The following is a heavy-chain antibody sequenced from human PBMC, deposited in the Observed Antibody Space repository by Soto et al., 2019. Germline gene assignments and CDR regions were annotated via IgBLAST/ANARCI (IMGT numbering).Heavy chain of an antibody. CDR2: INAGNGHT. Sequence: GASVKVSCKASGHTFTTYSLHWVRQAPGQSLEWTGRINAGNGHTENSQKFQDRVSITRDTSANTVYMELTSLRSEDTAVYFCARKYGGSVYWGQGTQVTVSS. D-gene: IGHD5-12*01. J-gene: IGHJ4*02. CDR1: GHTFTTYS. V-gene: IGHV1-3*01. CDR3: ARKYGGSVY.